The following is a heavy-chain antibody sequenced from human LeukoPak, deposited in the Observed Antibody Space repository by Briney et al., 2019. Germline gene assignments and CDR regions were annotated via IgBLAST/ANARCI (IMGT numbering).Heavy chain of an antibody. J-gene: IGHJ4*02. D-gene: IGHD3-22*01. CDR2: ISGSGGST. V-gene: IGHV3-23*01. CDR3: AKDTYYDSSGYYPGYFDY. CDR1: GFTFSSYA. Sequence: PGGSLRLSCAASGFTFSSYAMSWVRQAPGKGLEWVSAISGSGGSTYYADSVEGRFTISRDNSKNTLYLQMNSLRAEDTAVYYCAKDTYYDSSGYYPGYFDYWGQGTLVTVSS.